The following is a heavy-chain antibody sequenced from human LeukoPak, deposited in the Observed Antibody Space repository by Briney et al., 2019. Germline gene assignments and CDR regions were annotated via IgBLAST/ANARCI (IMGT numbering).Heavy chain of an antibody. CDR1: GYSFTNYW. CDR3: ATGASKVTTDFANY. V-gene: IGHV5-10-1*01. Sequence: GESLKISCRGSGYSFTNYWISWVRQMPGKGLEWMGRIDPSDSYTKYSPSFEGHVTISVDKSISTAFLQWNSLKASDSAMYYCATGASKVTTDFANYWGQGTQVAVSS. CDR2: IDPSDSYT. J-gene: IGHJ4*02. D-gene: IGHD4-17*01.